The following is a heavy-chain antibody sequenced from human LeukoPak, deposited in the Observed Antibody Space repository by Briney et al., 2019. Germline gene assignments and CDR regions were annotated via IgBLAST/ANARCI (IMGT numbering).Heavy chain of an antibody. CDR1: GFTFSSYA. Sequence: QTGGSLRLSCAASGFTFSSYAMNWVRQAPGKGLEWVSVISTSGDSIYYADAVKGRFTISRDNSKNTVYLQMNSLRAEDTAVYFCAKAAYFYGSGSYYNDYWGQGTLVTVSS. D-gene: IGHD3-10*01. CDR3: AKAAYFYGSGSYYNDY. CDR2: ISTSGDSI. J-gene: IGHJ4*02. V-gene: IGHV3-23*01.